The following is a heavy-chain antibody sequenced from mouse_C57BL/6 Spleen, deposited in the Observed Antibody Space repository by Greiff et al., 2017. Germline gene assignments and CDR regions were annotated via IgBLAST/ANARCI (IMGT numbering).Heavy chain of an antibody. V-gene: IGHV14-4*01. CDR2: IDPENGDT. J-gene: IGHJ3*01. Sequence: EVHLVESGAELVRPGASVKLSCTASGFNIKDDYMHWVKQRPEQGLEWIGWIDPENGDTEYASKFQGKATITADTSSNTAYLQLSSLTSEDTAVYYCTTSDGYYVRFAYWGQGTLVTVSA. D-gene: IGHD2-3*01. CDR1: GFNIKDDY. CDR3: TTSDGYYVRFAY.